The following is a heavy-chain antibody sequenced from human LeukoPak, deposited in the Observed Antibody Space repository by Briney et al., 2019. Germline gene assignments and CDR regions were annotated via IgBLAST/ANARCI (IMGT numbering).Heavy chain of an antibody. V-gene: IGHV1-46*01. D-gene: IGHD5-24*01. CDR1: GHTCTRYY. CDR3: AITRDGYTGNSFGF. J-gene: IGHJ4*02. CDR2: INPDGGRT. Sequence: ASVKVSCKASGHTCTRYYIHWVRQAPGQGLEWMGIINPDGGRTTYAQKFQGRVTMTRDTSTSTIYMDLSSQRSDDSAIYYCAITRDGYTGNSFGFWGQGTLVTVSS.